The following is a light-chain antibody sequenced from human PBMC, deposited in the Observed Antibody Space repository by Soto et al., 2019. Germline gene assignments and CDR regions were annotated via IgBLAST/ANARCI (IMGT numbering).Light chain of an antibody. V-gene: IGLV1-40*01. J-gene: IGLJ3*02. Sequence: QSVLTQPPSVSGAPGQRVTISCSESSSHIGAVYDVHWYQQLPGTAPKLLIYGNSNRPSGVPDRFSGSKSGTSASLAITGLQAEDEADYYCQSYDSSLSGWVFGGGTKLTVL. CDR1: SSHIGAVYD. CDR2: GNS. CDR3: QSYDSSLSGWV.